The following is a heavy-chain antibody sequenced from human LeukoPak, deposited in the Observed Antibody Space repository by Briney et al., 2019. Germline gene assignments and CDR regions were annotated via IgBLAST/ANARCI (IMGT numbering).Heavy chain of an antibody. J-gene: IGHJ4*02. CDR2: IRRRAYGCAA. CDR1: GFAFEDFA. V-gene: IGHV3-49*04. CDR3: SRNGLVDFDY. Sequence: GGSLRLSCTTSGFAFEDFAMRGVRQPAGEGREWVGFIRRRAYGCAAEYAASVKGRFIISRDDSKGIAYLQMNSLKTEDTAVYYCSRNGLVDFDYWGQGSRVLVSP.